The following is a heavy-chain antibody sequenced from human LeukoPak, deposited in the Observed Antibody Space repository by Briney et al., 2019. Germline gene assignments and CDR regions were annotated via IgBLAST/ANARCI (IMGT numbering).Heavy chain of an antibody. D-gene: IGHD3-9*01. Sequence: WETLSLTCTVSGGSISSSNYYWGWIRQPPGKGLEWIGSIYYSGSTYYNPSLKSGVTISVDTSKNQFSLKPSSVTAADTAVYYCARQSSDILTGYYRGPYYYYGMDVWGQGTTVTVSS. CDR2: IYYSGST. CDR3: ARQSSDILTGYYRGPYYYYGMDV. CDR1: GGSISSSNYY. J-gene: IGHJ6*02. V-gene: IGHV4-39*01.